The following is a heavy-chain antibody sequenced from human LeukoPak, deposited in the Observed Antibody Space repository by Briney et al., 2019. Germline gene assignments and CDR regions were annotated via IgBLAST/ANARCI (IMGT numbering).Heavy chain of an antibody. CDR2: ISGSGGST. J-gene: IGHJ5*02. CDR1: GFTFSSYA. CDR3: ARAGRFDGYNPANWFDP. D-gene: IGHD5-24*01. Sequence: SGGSLRLSCAASGFTFSSYAMSWVRQAPGKGLEWVSAISGSGGSTYYADSVKGRFTISRDNSKNSLYLQMNSLRAEDTAVYYCARAGRFDGYNPANWFDPWGQGTLVTVSS. V-gene: IGHV3-23*01.